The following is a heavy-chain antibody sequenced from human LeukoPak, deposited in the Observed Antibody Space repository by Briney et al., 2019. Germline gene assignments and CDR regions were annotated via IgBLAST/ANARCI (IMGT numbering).Heavy chain of an antibody. J-gene: IGHJ3*02. V-gene: IGHV1-18*01. D-gene: IGHD6-19*01. CDR1: GYTFTSYG. CDR2: ISPYNSNT. CDR3: ARFGLGKHIEVAGIPFDI. Sequence: ASVKVSCKASGYTFTSYGISWVRQAPGQGLEWMGWISPYNSNTYYAQNLQGRVTMTTDTSTSTAYMELRSLRSDDTAVYYCARFGLGKHIEVAGIPFDIWGQGTMVTVSS.